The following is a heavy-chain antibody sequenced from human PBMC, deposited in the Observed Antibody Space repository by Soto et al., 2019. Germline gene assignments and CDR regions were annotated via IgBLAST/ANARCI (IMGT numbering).Heavy chain of an antibody. CDR2: IYSGGST. V-gene: IGHV3-53*01. CDR1: GFTVSSNY. CDR3: ARDRSSGWYAFDI. D-gene: IGHD6-19*01. J-gene: IGHJ3*02. Sequence: GGSLRLSCAASGFTVSSNYMSWVRQAPGKGLEWVSVIYSGGSTYYADSVKGRFTISRDNSKNTLYLQTNSLRAEDTAVYYCARDRSSGWYAFDIWGQGTMVTVSS.